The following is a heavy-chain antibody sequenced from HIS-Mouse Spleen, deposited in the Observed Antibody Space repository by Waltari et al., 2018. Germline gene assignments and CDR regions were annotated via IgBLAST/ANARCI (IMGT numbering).Heavy chain of an antibody. J-gene: IGHJ2*01. CDR2: IYYSGST. Sequence: QLQLQESGPGLVKPSETLSLTRPVSGGLILSSSYYRGWIRQPPGKGLEWIGSIYYSGSTYYNPSLKSRVTISVDTSKNQFSLKLSSVTAADTAVYYCAREIPYSSSWYDWYFDLWGRGTLVTVSS. CDR1: GGLILSSSYY. D-gene: IGHD6-13*01. CDR3: AREIPYSSSWYDWYFDL. V-gene: IGHV4-39*07.